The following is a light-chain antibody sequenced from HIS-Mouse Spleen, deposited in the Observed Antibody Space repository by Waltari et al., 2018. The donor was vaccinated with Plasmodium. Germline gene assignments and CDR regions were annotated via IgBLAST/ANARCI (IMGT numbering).Light chain of an antibody. CDR2: GAS. CDR3: QQYGSSPLT. CDR1: QSVSSSY. J-gene: IGKJ4*01. Sequence: EIVLTQSPGTLSLSPGERATLSCRARQSVSSSYLAWYQQKPGQAPRLLIYGASSRATCIPDRFSGSGSGTDVTLTISRLEPADFAEYYCQQYGSSPLTFGGGTKVEIK. V-gene: IGKV3-20*01.